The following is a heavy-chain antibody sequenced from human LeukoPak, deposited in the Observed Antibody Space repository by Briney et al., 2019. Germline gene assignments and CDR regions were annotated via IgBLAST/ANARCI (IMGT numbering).Heavy chain of an antibody. CDR2: IIPIFGSA. V-gene: IGHV1-69*13. CDR1: VGTFSNSA. J-gene: IGHJ4*02. D-gene: IGHD3-22*01. CDR3: VRGDYDTSAFLDS. Sequence: ASVKVSCKTSVGTFSNSAFSWVRQARGQGLEWMGGIIPIFGSANSAQHFQGRVTITADQSTSTVYMELSSLRSEDTAVYYCVRGDYDTSAFLDSWGQGTLVTVSS.